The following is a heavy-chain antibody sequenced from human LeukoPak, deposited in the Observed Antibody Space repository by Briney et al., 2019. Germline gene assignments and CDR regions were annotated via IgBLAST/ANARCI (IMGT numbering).Heavy chain of an antibody. J-gene: IGHJ4*02. CDR1: GGSISSGSYY. V-gene: IGHV4-61*02. Sequence: SETLSLTCTVSGGSISSGSYYWSWIRQPAGKGLEWIGRIYTSGSANYNPSLKSRVTISVDTSKNQFSLKLSSVTAADTAVYYCAREIWEEIIDYWGQGTLVTVSS. CDR3: AREIWEEIIDY. CDR2: IYTSGSA. D-gene: IGHD1-26*01.